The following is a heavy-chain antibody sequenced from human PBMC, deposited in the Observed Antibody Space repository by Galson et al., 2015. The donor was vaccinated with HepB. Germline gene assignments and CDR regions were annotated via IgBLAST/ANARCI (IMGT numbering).Heavy chain of an antibody. CDR3: ARDRVGAEAQFDH. CDR2: INSDGSSI. V-gene: IGHV3-74*01. Sequence: SLRLSCAASGFTFSNFWMHWVRQAPGKGLVWVSRINSDGSSINYADSVKGRFTVSRDNAKNTLYLQMNSPRGEDTAVYYCARDRVGAEAQFDHWGQGTLVTVSS. D-gene: IGHD1-26*01. CDR1: GFTFSNFW. J-gene: IGHJ4*02.